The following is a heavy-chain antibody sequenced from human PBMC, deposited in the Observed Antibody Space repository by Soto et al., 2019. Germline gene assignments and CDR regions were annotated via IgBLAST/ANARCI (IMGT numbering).Heavy chain of an antibody. CDR2: IIPIFGTA. J-gene: IGHJ6*02. CDR1: GGSFSSYA. Sequence: GASVKVSCKASGGSFSSYASIWVRQAPGQGLEWMGGIIPIFGTANYAQKFQGRVTITADESTSTAYMELSSLRSEDTAVYYCASTSSSWYEGVDYYYGMDVWGQGTTVTVSS. V-gene: IGHV1-69*13. CDR3: ASTSSSWYEGVDYYYGMDV. D-gene: IGHD6-13*01.